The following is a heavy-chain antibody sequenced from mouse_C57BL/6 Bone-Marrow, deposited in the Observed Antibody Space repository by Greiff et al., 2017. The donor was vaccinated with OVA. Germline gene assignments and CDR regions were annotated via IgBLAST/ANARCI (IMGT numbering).Heavy chain of an antibody. CDR1: GFTFSDYG. V-gene: IGHV5-15*01. J-gene: IGHJ3*01. CDR3: ARQDYYGSSYGAWFAY. Sequence: EVQRVESGGGLVQPGGSLKLSCAASGFTFSDYGMAWVRQAPRKGPEWVAFISNLAYSIYYADTVTGRFTISRENAKNTLYLEMSSLRSEDTAMYYCARQDYYGSSYGAWFAYWGQGTLVTVSA. D-gene: IGHD1-1*01. CDR2: ISNLAYSI.